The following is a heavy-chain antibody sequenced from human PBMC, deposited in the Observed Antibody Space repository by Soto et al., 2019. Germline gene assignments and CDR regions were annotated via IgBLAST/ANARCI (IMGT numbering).Heavy chain of an antibody. CDR3: ASEVIPLTTDWYFDL. J-gene: IGHJ2*01. Sequence: SDTLSLTCAVSGGSLSSGGYSWSWIRQPPGKGLEWIGYIYDSGSTYYNPSLKSRVTISVDTSKNQFSLRLSSVTAADTAVYYCASEVIPLTTDWYFDLWGRGTLVNVSS. V-gene: IGHV4-30-2*05. CDR1: GGSLSSGGYS. D-gene: IGHD4-17*01. CDR2: IYDSGST.